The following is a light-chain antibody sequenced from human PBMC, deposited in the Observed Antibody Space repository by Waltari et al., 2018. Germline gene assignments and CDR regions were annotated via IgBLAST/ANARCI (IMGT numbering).Light chain of an antibody. Sequence: EIVLTQTPGTLSLSPGERAILSCRTSESISRIRLAWYKQKPGQVPRVLIYGASSRATGIPDRFSGSGSGTDFTLTISRLEPEDFGVYYCQQYGSSPFTFGPGTTVDIK. V-gene: IGKV3-20*01. CDR2: GAS. J-gene: IGKJ3*01. CDR3: QQYGSSPFT. CDR1: ESISRIR.